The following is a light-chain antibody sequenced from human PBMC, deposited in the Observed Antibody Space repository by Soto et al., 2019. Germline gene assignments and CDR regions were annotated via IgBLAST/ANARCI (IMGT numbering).Light chain of an antibody. CDR1: TIDVGAFNY. V-gene: IGLV2-14*01. J-gene: IGLJ3*02. Sequence: QSALTQPASVSASPGQSITISCTGTTIDVGAFNYVSWYQQHPGKAPKLIIYEVSHRPSGVSNRFSASKSGNTASLTISGLRDEDESDYYCSSYTTSNTWVFGGGTKVTVL. CDR2: EVS. CDR3: SSYTTSNTWV.